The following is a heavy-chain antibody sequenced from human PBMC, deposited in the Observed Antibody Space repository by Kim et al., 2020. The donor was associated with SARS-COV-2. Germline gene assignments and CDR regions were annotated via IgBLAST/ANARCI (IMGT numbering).Heavy chain of an antibody. V-gene: IGHV4-34*01. D-gene: IGHD2-2*01. CDR2: INHSGST. J-gene: IGHJ5*02. CDR1: GGSFSGYY. CDR3: EKKGRNCSSTSCYRHSTIHNWFDP. Sequence: SETLSLSCAAYGGSFSGYYRSWIRQPPGKGLEWIGEINHSGSTNYNASLKSRVTITVDTSKNHFSLKLSSVTAADAAVCYCEKKGRNCSSTSCYRHSTIHNWFDPGGQGTLVTVSS.